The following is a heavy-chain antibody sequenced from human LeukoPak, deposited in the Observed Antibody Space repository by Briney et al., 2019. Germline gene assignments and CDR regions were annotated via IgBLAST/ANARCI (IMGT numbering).Heavy chain of an antibody. D-gene: IGHD3-10*01. CDR2: INHSGST. J-gene: IGHJ5*02. CDR1: GGSFSGYY. V-gene: IGHV4-34*01. CDR3: ARFSMVRGVIPPRWFDP. Sequence: SETLSLTCAVYGGSFSGYYWSWIRHPPGKGLEWIGEINHSGSTNYNPSLKSRVTISVDTSKNQFSLKLSSVTAADTAVYYCARFSMVRGVIPPRWFDPWGQGTLVTVSS.